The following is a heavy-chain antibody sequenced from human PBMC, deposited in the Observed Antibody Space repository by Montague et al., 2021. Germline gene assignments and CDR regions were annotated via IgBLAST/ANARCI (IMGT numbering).Heavy chain of an antibody. CDR3: ARDNGYCNITSCSPLTY. D-gene: IGHD2-2*03. V-gene: IGHV4-4*02. CDR1: GGSMSSINW. Sequence: SETLSLTCAVSGGSMSSINWWSWVRQPPGKGLEWIGEILHTGSTNYNPSLKSRVTISVDKSKNQFSLKLSSVTAADTAVYYCARDNGYCNITSCSPLTYWGQGTLVTVSS. J-gene: IGHJ4*02. CDR2: ILHTGST.